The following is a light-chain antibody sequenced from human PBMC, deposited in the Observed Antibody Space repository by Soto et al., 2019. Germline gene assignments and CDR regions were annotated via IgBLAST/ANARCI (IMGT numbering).Light chain of an antibody. J-gene: IGLJ2*01. CDR3: QSYDSSLSAVV. CDR1: SSNIGAGYD. Sequence: QSVLTQPPSVSGAPGQRVTISCTGSSSNIGAGYDVHWYQQLPGTAPKLLIYGNSNRPSVVPDRFSGSKSGTSASLAITGLQAEDEADYCCQSYDSSLSAVVFGGGTKVTVL. CDR2: GNS. V-gene: IGLV1-40*01.